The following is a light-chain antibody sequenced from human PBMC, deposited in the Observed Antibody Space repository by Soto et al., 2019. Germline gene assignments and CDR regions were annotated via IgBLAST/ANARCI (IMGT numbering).Light chain of an antibody. CDR2: EVS. J-gene: IGLJ3*02. CDR1: SSDIGTYNF. CDR3: CSYTFTSTWV. V-gene: IGLV2-14*01. Sequence: QSALTQPASVSGSPGQSITISCTGTSSDIGTYNFVSWYQQHPTKAPKLIIYEVSNRPSGVSNRFSGSKSGNTASLTISGLQAEDEADYYCCSYTFTSTWVFGGGTKLTVL.